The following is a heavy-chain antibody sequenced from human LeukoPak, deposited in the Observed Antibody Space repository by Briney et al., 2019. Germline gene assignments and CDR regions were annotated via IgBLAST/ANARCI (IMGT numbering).Heavy chain of an antibody. CDR2: ISYDGSNK. CDR1: GFTFTTYS. D-gene: IGHD1-26*01. V-gene: IGHV3-30*03. J-gene: IGHJ4*02. CDR3: ARDVRVGATILDY. Sequence: PGGSLRLSCAASGFTFTTYSMNWVRKAPGKGLEWVAVISYDGSNKYYADSVKGRFTISRDNSKNTLYLQMNSLRAEDTAVYYCARDVRVGATILDYWGQGTLVTVSS.